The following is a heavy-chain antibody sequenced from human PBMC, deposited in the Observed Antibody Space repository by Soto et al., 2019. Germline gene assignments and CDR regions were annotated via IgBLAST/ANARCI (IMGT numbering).Heavy chain of an antibody. CDR2: IDPTDAFT. D-gene: IGHD2-15*01. Sequence: VEALKISCKACGYKFTTFWRNCVRQTPGKGLECLGMIDPTDAFTNYTPPFEGHVTISVDRSISTAYLQWNSLQASDTAIYYCARPASGGSRDAFDVWGQRKTGAVSS. CDR1: GYKFTTFW. V-gene: IGHV5-10-1*01. J-gene: IGHJ3*01. CDR3: ARPASGGSRDAFDV.